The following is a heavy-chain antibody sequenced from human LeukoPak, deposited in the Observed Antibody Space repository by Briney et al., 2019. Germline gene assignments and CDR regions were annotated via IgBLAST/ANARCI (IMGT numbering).Heavy chain of an antibody. J-gene: IGHJ4*02. CDR1: GFTFSSHA. V-gene: IGHV3-23*01. Sequence: GGSLRLSCAAPGFTFSSHAMSWVRQAPGMGLEWVTAILGSGGSSYYADSVNGRFTISRDNSKNTLFLQMNSLRAEDTAVYYCAKETGRDWGYFDDWGQGTLVTVSS. CDR3: AKETGRDWGYFDD. D-gene: IGHD7-27*01. CDR2: ILGSGGSS.